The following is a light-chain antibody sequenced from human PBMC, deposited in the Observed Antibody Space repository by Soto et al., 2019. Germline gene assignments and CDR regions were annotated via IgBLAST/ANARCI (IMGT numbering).Light chain of an antibody. J-gene: IGKJ4*01. CDR2: DAS. V-gene: IGKV3-11*01. Sequence: SLSRRASATLSCMASQSVSSYLAWYQQKPGQAPRLLIYDASNRATGIPDRFSGGGSGTDFTLTISSLEPEDVAAYYCQQYNSAPLTFGRGTKVDIK. CDR3: QQYNSAPLT. CDR1: QSVSSY.